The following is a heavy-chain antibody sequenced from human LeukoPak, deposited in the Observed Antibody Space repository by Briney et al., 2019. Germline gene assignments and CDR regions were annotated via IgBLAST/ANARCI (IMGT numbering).Heavy chain of an antibody. CDR3: AREGYSGYDWHPNYGMDV. J-gene: IGHJ6*02. CDR1: GYTFTSYG. CDR2: IIPIFGTA. D-gene: IGHD5-12*01. Sequence: ASVKVSCKASGYTFTSYGISWVRQAPGQGLEWMGGIIPIFGTANYAQKFQGRVTITADESTSTAYMELSSLRSEDTAVYYCAREGYSGYDWHPNYGMDVWGQGTTVTVSS. V-gene: IGHV1-69*13.